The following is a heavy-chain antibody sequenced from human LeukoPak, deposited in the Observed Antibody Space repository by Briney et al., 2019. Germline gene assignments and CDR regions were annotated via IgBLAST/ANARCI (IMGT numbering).Heavy chain of an antibody. J-gene: IGHJ4*02. D-gene: IGHD4-17*01. CDR3: TAGLRKTDDDS. CDR1: GFHFNDAW. Sequence: SLSLSCEGSGFHFNDAWMSWIRQAPGKGLEWVGRVRTTAEGETTDYAAPVRGRFIISRDDSKNMVFLQMNRLETEDTAIYYCTAGLRKTDDDSWGQGTLVTVSS. V-gene: IGHV3-15*01. CDR2: VRTTAEGETT.